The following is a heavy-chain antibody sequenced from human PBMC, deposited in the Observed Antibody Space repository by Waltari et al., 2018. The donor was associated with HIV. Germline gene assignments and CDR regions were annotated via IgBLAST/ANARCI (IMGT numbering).Heavy chain of an antibody. CDR2: LDETGQA. J-gene: IGHJ6*02. Sequence: QLRESGPGLVKPSETLSLDCAVSGHSITTAYLWGWVRQSPGKPLEWIGRLDETGQAVINPSLKSRVVLSRDTAKNQSSRQLWSVTAADTETYYCTRGPIECRPETCYGKLGLDVWGQGIAVTVSS. CDR1: GHSITTAYL. V-gene: IGHV4-38-2*01. CDR3: TRGPIECRPETCYGKLGLDV. D-gene: IGHD3-10*01.